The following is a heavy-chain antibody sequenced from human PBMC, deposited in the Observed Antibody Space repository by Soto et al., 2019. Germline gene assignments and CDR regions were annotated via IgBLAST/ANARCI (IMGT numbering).Heavy chain of an antibody. CDR1: GESFSGYY. D-gene: IGHD1-26*01. CDR3: ARGLITGSSYSGGWHYFDH. J-gene: IGHJ4*02. V-gene: IGHV4-34*01. CDR2: INRSRST. Sequence: PSETLSLTCAVYGESFSGYYWSWIRQPPGKGLEWIGEINRSRSTNHNPSLKSRVTISVDTSKNQFSLELTSVTAADTAMYYCARGLITGSSYSGGWHYFDHWGQGTQVTVSS.